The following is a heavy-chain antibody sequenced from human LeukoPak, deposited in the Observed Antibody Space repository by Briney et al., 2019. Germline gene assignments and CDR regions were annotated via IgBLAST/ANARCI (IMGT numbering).Heavy chain of an antibody. D-gene: IGHD6-13*01. J-gene: IGHJ6*02. CDR3: ASITSSSSWYDYYYYGMDV. Sequence: GGSLRLSCAASGFTFSSYWMSWVRQAPGKGLEWVASINHNGNVNYYVDSVKGRFTISRDNAKNSLYLQMSNLRAEDTAVYYCASITSSSSWYDYYYYGMDVWGQGTTVTASS. CDR2: INHNGNVN. V-gene: IGHV3-7*03. CDR1: GFTFSSYW.